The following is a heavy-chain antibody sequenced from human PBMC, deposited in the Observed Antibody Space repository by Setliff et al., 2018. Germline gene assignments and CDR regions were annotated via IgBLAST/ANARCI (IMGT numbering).Heavy chain of an antibody. D-gene: IGHD3-3*01. Sequence: GGSLRLSCAASGFTFSNYWMSWVRQAPGKGLEWVARIKEDGNEKYYVDSVKGRFTNSRDNAKNTLYLQVNSLSAEDTAVNYCARRHIGVIIGDYFDYWGQGTLVTVSS. J-gene: IGHJ4*02. CDR2: IKEDGNEK. CDR1: GFTFSNYW. V-gene: IGHV3-7*03. CDR3: ARRHIGVIIGDYFDY.